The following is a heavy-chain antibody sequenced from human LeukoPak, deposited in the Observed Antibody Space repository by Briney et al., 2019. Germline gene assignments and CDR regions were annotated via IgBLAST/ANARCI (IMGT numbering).Heavy chain of an antibody. CDR1: GFTFSSYW. CDR2: INHNGNVN. V-gene: IGHV3-7*03. Sequence: GGSLRLSCAASGFTFSSYWMNWARQAPGKGLEWVASINHNGNVNYYVDSVKGRFTISRDNAKNSLYLQMSNLRAEDAAVYFCARGGGLDVWGQGAAVTVSS. D-gene: IGHD3-16*01. J-gene: IGHJ6*02. CDR3: ARGGGLDV.